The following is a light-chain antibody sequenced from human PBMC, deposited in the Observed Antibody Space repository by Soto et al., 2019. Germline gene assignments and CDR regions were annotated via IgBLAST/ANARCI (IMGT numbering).Light chain of an antibody. V-gene: IGLV2-14*01. CDR3: SSYTASSTLLYV. CDR2: EVS. CDR1: SSDVGVYNY. Sequence: QSVRTHPASVSWSPGHSITISCTGTSSDVGVYNYVSWYQQHPGKAPKLMIYEVSHRPSGISNRFSGSKSGSTASLTISGLQAEDEADYYCSSYTASSTLLYVFGTGTKVTVL. J-gene: IGLJ1*01.